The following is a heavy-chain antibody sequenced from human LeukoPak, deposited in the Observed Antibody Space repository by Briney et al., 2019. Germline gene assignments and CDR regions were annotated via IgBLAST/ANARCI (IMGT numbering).Heavy chain of an antibody. CDR2: IYYSGST. D-gene: IGHD5-24*01. CDR3: ARYRGTYGYYFDY. J-gene: IGHJ4*02. V-gene: IGHV4-59*01. CDR1: GGSISSYY. Sequence: PSETLSLTCTVSGGSISSYYWSWIRQPPGKGLEWIGFIYYSGSTNYNLFLKSRVTISADTSKNQFSLKLTSVTAADTAVYYCARYRGTYGYYFDYWGQGKLVIVSS.